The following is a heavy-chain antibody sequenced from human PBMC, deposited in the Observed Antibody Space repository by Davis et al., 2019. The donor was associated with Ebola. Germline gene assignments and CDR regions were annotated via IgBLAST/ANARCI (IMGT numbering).Heavy chain of an antibody. CDR3: ARGGLAARHYGMDV. CDR2: INSDGTFT. Sequence: GESLKISCAASAFTFSNYWMYWVRQAPGEGLMCVSRINSDGTFTTYADSVKGRFTISRDNSKNTLYLQMNSLRAEDTAVYYCARGGLAARHYGMDVWGKGTTVTVSS. CDR1: AFTFSNYW. D-gene: IGHD6-6*01. J-gene: IGHJ6*04. V-gene: IGHV3-74*01.